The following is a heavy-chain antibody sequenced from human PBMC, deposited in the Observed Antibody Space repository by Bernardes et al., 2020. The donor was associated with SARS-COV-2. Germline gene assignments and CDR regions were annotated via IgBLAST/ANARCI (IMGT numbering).Heavy chain of an antibody. V-gene: IGHV2-5*02. CDR3: ARGYSYGYGYYFDY. CDR2: IYWDDDK. Sequence: SGHTLGKPTQTLTLTCTFSGFSLSTSGVGVGWIRQPPGKALEWLALIYWDDDKRYSPSLKSRLTITKDTSKNQVVLTMTNMDPVDTATYYCARGYSYGYGYYFDYWGQGTLVTVSS. CDR1: GFSLSTSGVG. D-gene: IGHD5-18*01. J-gene: IGHJ4*02.